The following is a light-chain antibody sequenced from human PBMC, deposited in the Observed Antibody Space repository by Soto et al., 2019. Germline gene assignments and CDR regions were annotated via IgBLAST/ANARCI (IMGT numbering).Light chain of an antibody. CDR1: QSVSSY. CDR2: DAS. J-gene: IGKJ4*01. V-gene: IGKV3-11*01. CDR3: QHRSEWPLT. Sequence: EIVLTQSPATLSLSPGERATLSCRASQSVSSYLGWYQQKPGQAPRLLIYDASNRATGIPPRFSGSGFGTDFTLIISSLEPEDFAVYYCQHRSEWPLTFGGGTKV.